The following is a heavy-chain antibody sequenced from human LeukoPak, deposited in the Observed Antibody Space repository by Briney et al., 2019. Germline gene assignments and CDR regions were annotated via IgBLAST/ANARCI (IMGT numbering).Heavy chain of an antibody. CDR1: GFTFSSYA. V-gene: IGHV3-64D*06. CDR2: ISSNGGST. Sequence: PGGSLRLSCSASGFTFSSYAMHWVRQAPGKGLEYVSAISSNGGSTYYADSVKGRFTISRDNSKNTLYLQMSSLRAEDTAVYYCARDRGLYYFDYWGQGTLVTVSS. D-gene: IGHD3-10*01. J-gene: IGHJ4*02. CDR3: ARDRGLYYFDY.